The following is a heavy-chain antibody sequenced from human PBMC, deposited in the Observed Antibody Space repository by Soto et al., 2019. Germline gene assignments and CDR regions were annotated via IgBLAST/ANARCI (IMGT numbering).Heavy chain of an antibody. J-gene: IGHJ4*02. D-gene: IGHD3-3*01. Sequence: PGGSLRLSCAAAGFTFSTYAMGWVRQAPGKGLEWVSLISVSGDSTYYADSVKGRFTISRDNSKNTVYLQMNSLRAEDTAVYYCAKDFGLSSRWPIFDCRGQGTLVTVS. CDR2: ISVSGDST. V-gene: IGHV3-23*01. CDR1: GFTFSTYA. CDR3: AKDFGLSSRWPIFDC.